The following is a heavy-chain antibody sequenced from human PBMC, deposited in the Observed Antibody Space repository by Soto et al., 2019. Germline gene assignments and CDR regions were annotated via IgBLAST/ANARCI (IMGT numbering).Heavy chain of an antibody. CDR3: ARWVSYDTIFDY. J-gene: IGHJ4*02. D-gene: IGHD3-9*01. Sequence: QVQLVQSGAEVKKPGASVKVSCKASGYTFTSYSISWVRQAPGQGLEWMGWISADNGNTNYEQKFQGRVTMTTDTSTCTSYMELRCLVPDYTAVFYCARWVSYDTIFDYWGQGTQVTVSS. CDR2: ISADNGNT. V-gene: IGHV1-18*01. CDR1: GYTFTSYS.